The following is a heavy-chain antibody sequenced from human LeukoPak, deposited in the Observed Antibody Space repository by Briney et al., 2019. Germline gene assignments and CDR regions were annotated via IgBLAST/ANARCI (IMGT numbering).Heavy chain of an antibody. D-gene: IGHD6-19*01. Sequence: PSETLSLTCTVSGASISSYYWSWIRQPAGKGLEWIGRIDGSGNTNYNPSLKSRISVSVDTSKNQVSLKLSYVTAADTAVYYCARDGGSGWFDYWGQGTTVTVSS. V-gene: IGHV4-4*07. CDR3: ARDGGSGWFDY. CDR1: GASISSYY. CDR2: IDGSGNT. J-gene: IGHJ4*03.